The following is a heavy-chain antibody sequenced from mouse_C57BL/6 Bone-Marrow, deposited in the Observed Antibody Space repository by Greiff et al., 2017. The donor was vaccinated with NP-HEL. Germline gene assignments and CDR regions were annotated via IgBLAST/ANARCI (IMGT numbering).Heavy chain of an antibody. D-gene: IGHD1-1*02. V-gene: IGHV1-64*01. J-gene: IGHJ4*01. CDR2: IHPNSGST. CDR1: GYTFTSYW. CDR3: AREEIYGPCAMDY. Sequence: VQLQQPGAELVKPGASVKLSCKASGYTFTSYWMHWVKQRPGQGLEWIGMIHPNSGSTNYNEKFKSKATLTVDKSSSTAYMQLSSLTSEDSAVYYCAREEIYGPCAMDYWGQGTSVTVSS.